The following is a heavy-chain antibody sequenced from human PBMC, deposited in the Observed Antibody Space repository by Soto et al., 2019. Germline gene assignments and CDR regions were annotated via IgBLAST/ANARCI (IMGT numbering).Heavy chain of an antibody. Sequence: GGSLRLSCAASGFTFSSYGMHWVRQAPGKGLEWVAVISYDGSNKYYADSVKGRFTISRDNSKNTLYLQMNSLRAEDTAVYYCAEEGIVLMVYAHYFDYWGQGTLVTVSS. CDR1: GFTFSSYG. D-gene: IGHD2-8*01. CDR2: ISYDGSNK. V-gene: IGHV3-30*18. J-gene: IGHJ4*02. CDR3: AEEGIVLMVYAHYFDY.